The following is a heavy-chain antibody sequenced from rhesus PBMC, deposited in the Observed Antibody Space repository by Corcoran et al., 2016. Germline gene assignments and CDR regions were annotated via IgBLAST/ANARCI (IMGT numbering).Heavy chain of an antibody. V-gene: IGHV4S11*01. CDR3: ARGEIQWVQTYYFDY. CDR1: GGSISSSY. CDR2: IDSSGRT. J-gene: IGHJ4*01. D-gene: IGHD5-24*01. Sequence: QVQLQESGPGLVMPSETLSLTCAGSGGSISSSYWSWIRQAPGSGLEWIGGIDSSGRTYYNPSLKSRVTLSVDTSKNQFSLKLSSVTAADTAVYYCARGEIQWVQTYYFDYWGQGVLVTVSS.